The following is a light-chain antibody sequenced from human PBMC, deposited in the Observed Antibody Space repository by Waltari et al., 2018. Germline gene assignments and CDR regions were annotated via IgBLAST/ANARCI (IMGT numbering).Light chain of an antibody. CDR2: KFS. CDR1: QNLVSTDGISY. CDR3: MQATHWPVT. J-gene: IGKJ5*01. V-gene: IGKV2-30*01. Sequence: DVGLTQSPLSLPVTLGQPASLSCRSSQNLVSTDGISYLNWFHQRPGQAPRRLIYKFSNRDSGVPDRFSGSGSGTDFTLMISSVEADDVGVYFCMQATHWPVTFGQGTRLEIK.